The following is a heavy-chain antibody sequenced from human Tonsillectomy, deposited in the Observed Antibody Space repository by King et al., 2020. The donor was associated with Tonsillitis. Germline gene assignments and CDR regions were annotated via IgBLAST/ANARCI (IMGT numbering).Heavy chain of an antibody. Sequence: QLVQSGAEVRKPGSSVKVSCKASGGTFNSNGLTWVRQAPGQGLEWWGGIIAIFGTTNYAQKFQGRVTISADKVTSTAYMGLSRLKSDDTAVYYCASPREQLVRDYYYNGLDVWGQGTPVTVSS. V-gene: IGHV1-69*06. CDR1: GGTFNSNG. CDR2: IIAIFGTT. CDR3: ASPREQLVRDYYYNGLDV. D-gene: IGHD6-13*01. J-gene: IGHJ6*02.